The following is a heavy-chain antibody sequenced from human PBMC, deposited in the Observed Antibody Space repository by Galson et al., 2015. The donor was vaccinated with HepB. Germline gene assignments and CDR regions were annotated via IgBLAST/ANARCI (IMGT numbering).Heavy chain of an antibody. J-gene: IGHJ3*02. CDR3: ARDVTEDIVVVVAALGGAFDI. V-gene: IGHV3-21*01. CDR1: GFTFSSYS. CDR2: ISSSSSYI. Sequence: SLRLSCAASGFTFSSYSMNCVRQAPGKGLEWVSSISSSSSYIYYADSVKGRFTISRDNAKNSLYLQMNSLRAEDTAVYYCARDVTEDIVVVVAALGGAFDIWGQGTMVTVSS. D-gene: IGHD2-15*01.